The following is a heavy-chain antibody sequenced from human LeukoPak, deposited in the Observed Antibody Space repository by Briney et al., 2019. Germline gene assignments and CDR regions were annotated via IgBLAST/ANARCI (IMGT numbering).Heavy chain of an antibody. V-gene: IGHV4-34*01. Sequence: SETLSLTCAVYGGSFSGYYWSWIRQPPGKGLEWIGEINHSGSTNYNPSPKSRVTISVDTSKNQFSLKLSSVTAADTAVYYCARGPGYDFWSGYLPRYFDYWGQGTLVTVSS. CDR2: INHSGST. D-gene: IGHD3-3*01. J-gene: IGHJ4*02. CDR1: GGSFSGYY. CDR3: ARGPGYDFWSGYLPRYFDY.